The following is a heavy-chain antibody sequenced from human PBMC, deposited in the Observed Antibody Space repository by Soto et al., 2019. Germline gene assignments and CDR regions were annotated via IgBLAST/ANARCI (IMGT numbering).Heavy chain of an antibody. CDR1: GLIVSNAC. CDR2: IRSKTDGGTI. V-gene: IGHV3-15*01. Sequence: PXVSLSLSIAASGLIVSNACMNWVRQAPGKGLEWVGQIRSKTDGGTIFYPAPVKDRFIISRDDSRNTLYLQMNSLKTEDTAVYYCNTAHPRGPDYWGQGTLVTVSS. CDR3: NTAHPRGPDY. J-gene: IGHJ4*02. D-gene: IGHD5-12*01.